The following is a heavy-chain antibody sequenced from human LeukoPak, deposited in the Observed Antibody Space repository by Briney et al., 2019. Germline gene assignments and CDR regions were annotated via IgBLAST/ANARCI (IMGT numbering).Heavy chain of an antibody. J-gene: IGHJ4*02. Sequence: PGGSLRLSCAASGFTFSSYEMNWVRQAPGEGLERVSYISRRDNTIYYADSVKDRFTISRDNAKNSLYVQMNSLRAEDTAVYYCARGGGYYQFDYWGQGTLVTVSS. CDR3: ARGGGYYQFDY. CDR1: GFTFSSYE. D-gene: IGHD3-22*01. CDR2: ISRRDNTI. V-gene: IGHV3-48*03.